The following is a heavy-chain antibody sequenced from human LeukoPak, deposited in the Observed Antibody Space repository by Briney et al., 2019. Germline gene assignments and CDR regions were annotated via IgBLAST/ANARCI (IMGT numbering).Heavy chain of an antibody. D-gene: IGHD4-17*01. CDR2: IKQDGSET. J-gene: IGHJ3*02. CDR1: GFTFSSYW. CDR3: ARYGLGDTFDI. V-gene: IGHV3-7*01. Sequence: GGSLRLSCAASGFTFSSYWMSWVRQAPGKGLEWVASIKQDGSETRYVDSVKGRFTIFRDNTKTSLYLQMNSLRAEGTAVYYCARYGLGDTFDIWGQGTVVTVSS.